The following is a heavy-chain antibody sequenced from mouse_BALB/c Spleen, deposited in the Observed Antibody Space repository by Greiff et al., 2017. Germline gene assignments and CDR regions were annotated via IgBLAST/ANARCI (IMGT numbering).Heavy chain of an antibody. V-gene: IGHV3-6*02. J-gene: IGHJ4*01. CDR3: ARDLGGRAMDY. CDR2: ISYDGSN. CDR1: GYSITSGYY. Sequence: EVHLVESGPGLVKPSQSLSLTCSVTGYSITSGYYWNWIRQFPGNKLEWMGYISYDGSNNYNPSLKNRISITRDTSKNQFFLKLNSVTTEDTATYYCARDLGGRAMDYWGQGTSVTVSS.